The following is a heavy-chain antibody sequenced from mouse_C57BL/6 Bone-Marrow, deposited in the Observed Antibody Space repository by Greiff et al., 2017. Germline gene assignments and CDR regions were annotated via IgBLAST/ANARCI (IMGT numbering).Heavy chain of an antibody. V-gene: IGHV1-19*01. CDR1: GYTFTDYY. CDR3: ARGRDGYYWYFDV. J-gene: IGHJ1*03. CDR2: INPYNGGT. D-gene: IGHD2-3*01. Sequence: EVQLQQSGPVLVKPGASVKMSCKASGYTFTDYYMNWVKQSHGKSLEWIGVINPYNGGTSYNQKFKGKATLTVDKSSSTAYMELNSLTSEDSAVYYCARGRDGYYWYFDVWGTGTTVTVSS.